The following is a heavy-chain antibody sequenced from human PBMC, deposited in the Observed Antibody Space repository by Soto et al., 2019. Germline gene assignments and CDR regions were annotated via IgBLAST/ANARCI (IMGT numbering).Heavy chain of an antibody. J-gene: IGHJ6*02. CDR2: INPSGGST. CDR1: GYTFTSYY. V-gene: IGHV1-46*01. D-gene: IGHD6-6*01. Sequence: GASVKVSCKASGYTFTSYYMHWVRQAPGQGLEWMEIINPSGGSTSYAQKFQGRVTMTRDTSTSTVYMELSSLRSEDTAVYYCVHSSSSWEEGYYYYGMDVWGQGTTVTVSS. CDR3: VHSSSSWEEGYYYYGMDV.